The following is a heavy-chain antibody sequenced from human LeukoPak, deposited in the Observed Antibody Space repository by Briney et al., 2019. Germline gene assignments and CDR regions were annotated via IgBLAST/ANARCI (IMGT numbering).Heavy chain of an antibody. D-gene: IGHD6-19*01. J-gene: IGHJ3*02. V-gene: IGHV4-61*05. CDR1: GGSISSSSYY. Sequence: PSETLSLTCTVSGGSISSSSYYWSWIRQPPGKGLEWIGYIYYSGSTNYNPSLKSRVTISIDTSKNQFSLKLTSLTAADTAVYYCAKSARGHNPRGWEPDAFDIWGQGTMVTVSS. CDR2: IYYSGST. CDR3: AKSARGHNPRGWEPDAFDI.